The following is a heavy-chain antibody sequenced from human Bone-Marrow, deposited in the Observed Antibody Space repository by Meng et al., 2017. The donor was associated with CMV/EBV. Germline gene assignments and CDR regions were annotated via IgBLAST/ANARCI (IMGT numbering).Heavy chain of an antibody. CDR3: ARGKMSAFDV. V-gene: IGHV6-1*01. J-gene: IGHJ3*01. Sequence: SQTLSLPCAISGYSISSNNVAWNWIRQSPSRGLEWLGRTYYWSKWSNDYAVSVKSRITINPDTSKNQFSLQLNSVTPDDTALYYCARGKMSAFDVWGQGPMVTVSS. CDR1: GYSISSNNVA. CDR2: TYYWSKWSN.